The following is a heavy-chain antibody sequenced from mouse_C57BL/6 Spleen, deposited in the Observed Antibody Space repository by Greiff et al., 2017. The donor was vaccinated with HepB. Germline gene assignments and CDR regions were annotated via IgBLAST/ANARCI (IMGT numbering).Heavy chain of an antibody. V-gene: IGHV1-80*01. CDR3: ASIYYDYGYFDV. D-gene: IGHD2-4*01. CDR1: GYAFSSYW. J-gene: IGHJ1*03. Sequence: QVQLKESGAELVKPGASVKISCKASGYAFSSYWMNWVKQRPGKGLEWIGQIYPGDGDTNYNGKFKGKATLTADKSSSTAYMQLSSLTSEDSAVYFCASIYYDYGYFDVWGTGTTVTVSS. CDR2: IYPGDGDT.